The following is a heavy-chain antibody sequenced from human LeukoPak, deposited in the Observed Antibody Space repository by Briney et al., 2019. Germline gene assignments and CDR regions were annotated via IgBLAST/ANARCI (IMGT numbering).Heavy chain of an antibody. CDR1: GGTFSSYA. J-gene: IGHJ4*02. Sequence: GASVKVSCKASGGTFSSYAISWVRQAPGQGLEWMGRIIPILGIANYAQKFQGRVTITADKSTSTAYMELSSLRSEDTAVYYCARDQEEDVDTAMVMRYWGQGTLVTVSS. CDR3: ARDQEEDVDTAMVMRY. D-gene: IGHD5-18*01. CDR2: IIPILGIA. V-gene: IGHV1-69*04.